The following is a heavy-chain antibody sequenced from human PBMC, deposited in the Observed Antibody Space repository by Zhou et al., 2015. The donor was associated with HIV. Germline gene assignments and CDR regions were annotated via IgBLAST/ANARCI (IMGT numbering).Heavy chain of an antibody. J-gene: IGHJ5*02. D-gene: IGHD3-10*01. CDR2: INPNSGGT. Sequence: QVQLVQSGAEVKKPGSSVKVSCKASGGTFSSYAISWVRQAPGQGLEWMGWINPNSGGTNYAQKFQGRVTMTRDTSISTAYVELSRLTSDDTAMYYCANDNSGSPDGPFDPWGQEPCHRLL. CDR1: GGTFSSYA. V-gene: IGHV1-2*02. CDR3: ANDNSGSPDGPFDP.